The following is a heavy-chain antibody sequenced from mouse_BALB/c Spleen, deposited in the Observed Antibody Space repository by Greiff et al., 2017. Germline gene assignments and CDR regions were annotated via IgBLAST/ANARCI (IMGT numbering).Heavy chain of an antibody. Sequence: QVQLQQPGAELVKPGASVKLSCKASGYTFTSYYMYWVKQRPGQGLEWIGGINPSNGGTNFNEKFKSKATLTVDKSSSTAYMQLSSLTSEDSAVYYCTRSAAMITTGGFAYWGQGTLVTVSA. V-gene: IGHV1S81*02. CDR1: GYTFTSYY. CDR3: TRSAAMITTGGFAY. CDR2: INPSNGGT. D-gene: IGHD2-4*01. J-gene: IGHJ3*01.